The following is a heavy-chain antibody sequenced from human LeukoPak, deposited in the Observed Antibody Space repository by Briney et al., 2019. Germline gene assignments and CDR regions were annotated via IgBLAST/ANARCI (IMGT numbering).Heavy chain of an antibody. J-gene: IGHJ6*02. CDR3: ARAMDV. CDR1: GFTFSNYW. V-gene: IGHV3-7*04. Sequence: GGSLRLSCVASGFTFSNYWMHWVRQAPGKGLEWVANIKQDGSEKFYVDSVKGRFTISRDNAKNSLYLQMNSLRVEDSAVYYCARAMDVWGQGTTDTVSS. CDR2: IKQDGSEK.